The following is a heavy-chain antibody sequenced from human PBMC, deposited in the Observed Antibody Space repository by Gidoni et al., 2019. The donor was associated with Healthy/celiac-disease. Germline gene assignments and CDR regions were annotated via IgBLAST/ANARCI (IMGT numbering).Heavy chain of an antibody. V-gene: IGHV4-39*01. CDR1: GCISSSRYY. CDR2: IYYSGST. J-gene: IGHJ3*02. CDR3: ASGGVGIYIVVVPAALRYDAFDI. Sequence: GCISSSRYYWGWIRQPPGKGLEWIGSIYYSGSTYYNPSLKSRVTISVETSKNQFSLKLSSVTAADTAVYYCASGGVGIYIVVVPAALRYDAFDIWGQGTMVTVSS. D-gene: IGHD2-2*01.